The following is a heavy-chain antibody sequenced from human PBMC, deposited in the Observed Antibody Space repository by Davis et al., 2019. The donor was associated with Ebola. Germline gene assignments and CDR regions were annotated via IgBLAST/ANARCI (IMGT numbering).Heavy chain of an antibody. CDR2: ISSSSSTI. V-gene: IGHV3-48*02. Sequence: GGSLRLSCAASGFIFTNYAMSWVRQAPGKGLEWVSYISSSSSTIYYADSVKGRFTISRDNAKNSLYLQMNSLRDEDTAVYYCARDLSSFYYYYGMDVWGQGTTVTVSS. CDR3: ARDLSSFYYYYGMDV. CDR1: GFIFTNYA. J-gene: IGHJ6*02. D-gene: IGHD2/OR15-2a*01.